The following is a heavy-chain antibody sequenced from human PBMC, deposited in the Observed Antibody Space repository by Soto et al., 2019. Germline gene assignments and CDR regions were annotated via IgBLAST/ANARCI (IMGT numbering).Heavy chain of an antibody. V-gene: IGHV3-23*01. CDR2: VSVGSGVT. D-gene: IGHD1-1*01. J-gene: IGHJ4*02. CDR3: AKWNGYGDY. CDR1: GFSFSTYC. Sequence: EVQLLESGGGLVQPGGSLRLSCAVSGFSFSTYCVTWVRQAPGKGLEWVSGVSVGSGVTHYADSVKGRFTITGDNAKNTVYLHMNSLRVEDTAVSYCAKWNGYGDYWGQGTLVTVSS.